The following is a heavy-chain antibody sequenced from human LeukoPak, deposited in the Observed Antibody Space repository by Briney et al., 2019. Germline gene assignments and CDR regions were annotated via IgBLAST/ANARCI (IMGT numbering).Heavy chain of an antibody. CDR1: GGSFSGYY. Sequence: KPSETLSLTCAVYGGSFSGYYWSWIRQPPGKGLEWIGEINHSGSTNYNPSLKSRVTISVDTSKNQFSLKLSSVTAADTAVYYCAIPMSQYSSSSRRALHSRQYFQHWGQGTLVTVSS. CDR3: AIPMSQYSSSSRRALHSRQYFQH. CDR2: INHSGST. J-gene: IGHJ1*01. V-gene: IGHV4-34*01. D-gene: IGHD6-6*01.